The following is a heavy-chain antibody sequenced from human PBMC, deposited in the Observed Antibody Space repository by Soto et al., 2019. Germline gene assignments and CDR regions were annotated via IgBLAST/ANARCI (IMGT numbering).Heavy chain of an antibody. Sequence: EVQLVESGGGLVQPGGSLRLSCAASGFTFSAYSMNWVRQAPGKGLEWVSYIISSSSTIYYADSVKGRFTISRDNAKNSVYLQMNSLGDEETAVYYCARDGSATMVRDDYWGQGTLVTVSS. CDR2: IISSSSTI. CDR1: GFTFSAYS. J-gene: IGHJ4*02. V-gene: IGHV3-48*02. D-gene: IGHD3-10*01. CDR3: ARDGSATMVRDDY.